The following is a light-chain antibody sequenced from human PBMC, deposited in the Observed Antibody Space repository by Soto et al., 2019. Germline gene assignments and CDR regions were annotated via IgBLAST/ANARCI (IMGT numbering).Light chain of an antibody. Sequence: QSALTQPASVSGSPGPSITISCTGTSSDVGSYNYVSWYQQHPGKAPKLMIYEVRNRPSGVSDRFSGSKSGKTASLTIFGLQDEDEADYYCRSSTTSTTQVFGGGTELTVL. CDR2: EVR. J-gene: IGLJ2*01. CDR1: SSDVGSYNY. V-gene: IGLV2-14*01. CDR3: RSSTTSTTQV.